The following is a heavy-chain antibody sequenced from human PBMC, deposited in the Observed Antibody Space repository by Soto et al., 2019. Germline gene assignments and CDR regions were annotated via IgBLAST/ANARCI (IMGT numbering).Heavy chain of an antibody. D-gene: IGHD6-6*01. J-gene: IGHJ4*02. V-gene: IGHV4-39*02. CDR1: GGSVSSGGNY. CDR2: VHDTGTT. Sequence: QLQLQESGPGLVKPSETPSLTCAVSGGSVSSGGNYWGWIRQSPGKGLEWIGSVHDTGTTHYNPSLTTRVTISVHTSKNPFSLNVNPVTAADTSVYYCAGGLSSPSAARVWRQGTLVTVSS. CDR3: AGGLSSPSAARV.